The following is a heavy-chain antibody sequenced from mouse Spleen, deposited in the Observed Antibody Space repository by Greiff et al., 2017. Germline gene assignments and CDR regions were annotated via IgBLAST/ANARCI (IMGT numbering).Heavy chain of an antibody. CDR2: ISNGGGST. CDR3: ARQIYYDYAAMDY. CDR1: GFTFSDYY. J-gene: IGHJ4*01. D-gene: IGHD2-1*01. V-gene: IGHV5-12*02. Sequence: EVQGVESGGGLVQPGGSLKLSCATSGFTFSDYYMYWVRQTPEKRLEWVAYISNGGGSTYYPDTVKGRFTISRDNAKNTLYLQMSRLKSEDTAMYYCARQIYYDYAAMDYWGQGTSVTVSS.